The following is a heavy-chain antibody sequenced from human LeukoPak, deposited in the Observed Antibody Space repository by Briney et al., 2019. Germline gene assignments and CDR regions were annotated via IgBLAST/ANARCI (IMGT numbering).Heavy chain of an antibody. D-gene: IGHD5-24*01. V-gene: IGHV3-15*01. CDR2: IKSKTDGGTT. J-gene: IGHJ4*02. CDR1: GFTFSNAW. CDR3: TTGKRRDGYRTYYFDY. Sequence: GGSLRLSCAASGFTFSNAWMSWVRQAPGKGLEWVGRIKSKTDGGTTDYAAPVKGRFTISRDDSKNTLYLQMNSLKTEDTAVYYCTTGKRRDGYRTYYFDYWGQGTLVTVSS.